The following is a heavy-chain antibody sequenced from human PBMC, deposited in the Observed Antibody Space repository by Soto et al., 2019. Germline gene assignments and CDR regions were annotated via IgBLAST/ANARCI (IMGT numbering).Heavy chain of an antibody. CDR2: IIPIFGTA. Sequence: SVKVSCKASGVTFSSYAISWVRQAPGQGLEWMGGIIPIFGTANYAQKFQGRVTITADESTSTAYMELSSLRSEDTAVYYCARGSFYYDSSGRLDYWGQGTLVTVSS. CDR3: ARGSFYYDSSGRLDY. CDR1: GVTFSSYA. V-gene: IGHV1-69*13. J-gene: IGHJ4*02. D-gene: IGHD3-22*01.